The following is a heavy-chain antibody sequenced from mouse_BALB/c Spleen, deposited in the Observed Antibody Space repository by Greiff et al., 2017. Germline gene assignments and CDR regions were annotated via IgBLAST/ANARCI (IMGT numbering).Heavy chain of an antibody. CDR2: IDPENGNT. CDR3: ARRVYWYFDV. V-gene: IGHV14-1*02. CDR1: GFNIKDYY. Sequence: VQLQQSGAELVRPGALVKLSCKASGFNIKDYYMHWVKQRPEQGLEWIGWIDPENGNTIYDPKFQGKASITADTSSNTAYLQLSSLTSEDTAVYYCARRVYWYFDVWGAGTTVTVSS. J-gene: IGHJ1*01.